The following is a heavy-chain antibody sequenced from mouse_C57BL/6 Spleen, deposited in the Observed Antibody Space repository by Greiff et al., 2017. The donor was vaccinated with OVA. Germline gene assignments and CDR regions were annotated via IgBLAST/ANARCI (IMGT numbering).Heavy chain of an antibody. V-gene: IGHV1-15*01. Sequence: QVQLQQSGAELVRPGASVTLSCKASGYTFTDYEMHWVKQTPVHGLEWIGALDPETGGTAYNQKFKGKAILTADKSSSTAYMELRSLTSEDSAVYYCTRDYYDYEAWFAYWGQGTLVTVSA. CDR2: LDPETGGT. D-gene: IGHD2-4*01. CDR3: TRDYYDYEAWFAY. CDR1: GYTFTDYE. J-gene: IGHJ3*01.